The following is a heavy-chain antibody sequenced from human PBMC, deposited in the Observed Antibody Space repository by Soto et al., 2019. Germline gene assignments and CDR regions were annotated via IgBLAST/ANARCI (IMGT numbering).Heavy chain of an antibody. J-gene: IGHJ6*04. Sequence: GSLRLSCAASGFTFSSHTMNWVRQAPGKGLEWVSYITSTSSTKYYADSVKGRFTISRDNAKNSLYLQMNSLRDEDTAVYYCARRITMVRGPYYYYAMAVWGKGTTVTVSS. D-gene: IGHD3-10*01. CDR1: GFTFSSHT. CDR3: ARRITMVRGPYYYYAMAV. CDR2: ITSTSSTK. V-gene: IGHV3-48*02.